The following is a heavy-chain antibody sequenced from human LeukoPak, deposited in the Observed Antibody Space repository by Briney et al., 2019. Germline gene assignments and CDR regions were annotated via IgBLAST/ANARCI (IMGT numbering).Heavy chain of an antibody. CDR3: ARDVYYYYYMDV. Sequence: ASVKVSCKASGYTFTSYYMNWVRQAPGQGLEWMGIINPNGGSTTYAQKFQGRVTMTRDTSTSTVYMELSSLRSEDTAVYYCARDVYYYYYMDVWGKGTTVTVSS. CDR1: GYTFTSYY. J-gene: IGHJ6*03. V-gene: IGHV1-46*01. CDR2: INPNGGST.